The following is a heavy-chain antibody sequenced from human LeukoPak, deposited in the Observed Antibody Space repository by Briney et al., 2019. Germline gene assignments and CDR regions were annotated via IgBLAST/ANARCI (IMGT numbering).Heavy chain of an antibody. J-gene: IGHJ6*02. CDR3: ARHSGSYLYYRMDV. V-gene: IGHV1-69*04. CDR1: GGTFSSYA. Sequence: SVTVSCKASGGTFSSYAISWVRQAPGQGLEWMGRIIPILGIANYAQKFQGRVTITADKSTSTAYMELSSLRSEDTAVYYCARHSGSYLYYRMDVWGQGTTVTVSS. CDR2: IIPILGIA. D-gene: IGHD1-26*01.